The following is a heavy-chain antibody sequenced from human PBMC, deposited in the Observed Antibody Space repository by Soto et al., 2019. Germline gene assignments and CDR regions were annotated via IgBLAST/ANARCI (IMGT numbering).Heavy chain of an antibody. CDR3: ARYSGSYWHYLDF. V-gene: IGHV5-51*01. D-gene: IGHD1-26*01. J-gene: IGHJ4*02. Sequence: GESLKISCKGSGYSFASHWVAWVRQMPEKGLEWIGPIYPGDSDTKYSSAFRGHVTISADTSVSTAYLQWRSLEATDSAIYYCARYSGSYWHYLDFWGQGTLVTVSS. CDR2: IYPGDSDT. CDR1: GYSFASHW.